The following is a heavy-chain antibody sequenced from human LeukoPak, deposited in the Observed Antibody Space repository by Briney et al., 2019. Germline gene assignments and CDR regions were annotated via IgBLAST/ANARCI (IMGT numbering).Heavy chain of an antibody. CDR2: IYYSGST. V-gene: IGHV4-39*07. CDR1: GGSISSSSYY. D-gene: IGHD5-24*01. CDR3: ARDEMATFDY. J-gene: IGHJ4*02. Sequence: SETLSLACTVSGGSISSSSYYWGGIRQPPGKGLEWIGSIYYSGSTYYNPSLKSRVTISVDTSKNQFSLKLSSVTAADTAVYYCARDEMATFDYWGQGTLVTVSS.